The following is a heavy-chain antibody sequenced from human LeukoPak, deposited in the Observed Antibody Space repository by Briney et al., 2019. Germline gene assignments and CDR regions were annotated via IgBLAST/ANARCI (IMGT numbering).Heavy chain of an antibody. V-gene: IGHV1-8*01. Sequence: ASVKVSCKASGYTFTSYDINWVRQATGQGLEWMGWMYPNSGNTGYAQKFQGRVTMTRNTSISTAYMELSSLRSEDTAVYYCARAHSSSWSEDDYWGQGTLVTVSS. CDR1: GYTFTSYD. CDR2: MYPNSGNT. CDR3: ARAHSSSWSEDDY. J-gene: IGHJ4*02. D-gene: IGHD6-13*01.